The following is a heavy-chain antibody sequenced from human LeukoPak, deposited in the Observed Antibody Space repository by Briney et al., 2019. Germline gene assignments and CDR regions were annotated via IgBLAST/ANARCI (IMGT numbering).Heavy chain of an antibody. CDR2: IIPIFGTA. D-gene: IGHD3-9*01. J-gene: IGHJ5*02. CDR3: AREGYYDILTDNWFDP. V-gene: IGHV1-69*06. CDR1: GGTFSSYA. Sequence: SVKVSCKASGGTFSSYAISWVRQAPGQGLEWMGGIIPIFGTANYAQKFQGRVTITADKSTSTACMELSSLRSEDTAVYYCAREGYYDILTDNWFDPWGQGTLVTVSS.